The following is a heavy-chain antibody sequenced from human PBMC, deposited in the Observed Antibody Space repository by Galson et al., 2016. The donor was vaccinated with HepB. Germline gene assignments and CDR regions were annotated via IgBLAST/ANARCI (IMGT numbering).Heavy chain of an antibody. CDR2: IYPGDSDT. CDR1: GYSFTSYW. J-gene: IGHJ4*02. V-gene: IGHV5-51*01. Sequence: KVSCKASGYSFTSYWIGWVRQMPGKGLEWMGFIYPGDSDTRYSPSLQGQVTISPDKSINTAYLLWSSLKASDTAMYYCARSGLGYCTDGSCFIDYWGQGTLFTVSS. D-gene: IGHD2-8*01. CDR3: ARSGLGYCTDGSCFIDY.